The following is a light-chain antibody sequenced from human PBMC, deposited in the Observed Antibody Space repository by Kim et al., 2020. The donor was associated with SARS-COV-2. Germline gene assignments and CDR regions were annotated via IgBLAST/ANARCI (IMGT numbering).Light chain of an antibody. Sequence: TASVTWTGNSNNRGNRGAGGLQQHQGHPAKLLSYRNNYRPSGIAVRLSASRSGNTASLTITGLQPEDEADYYCSAWDSSLSAVVFGGGTQLTVL. CDR2: RNN. J-gene: IGLJ2*01. V-gene: IGLV10-54*01. CDR1: SNNRGNRG. CDR3: SAWDSSLSAVV.